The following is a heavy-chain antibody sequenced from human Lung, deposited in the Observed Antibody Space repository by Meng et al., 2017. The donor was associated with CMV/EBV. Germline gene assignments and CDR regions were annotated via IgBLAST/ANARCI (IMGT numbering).Heavy chain of an antibody. D-gene: IGHD6-25*01. CDR1: GFTFSVYS. J-gene: IGHJ6*02. CDR3: ARESSGSFVLDV. V-gene: IGHV3-21*01. Sequence: SCAASGFTFSVYSINWVRQAPGKGLEWVSSISSSSSFIYYADSVKGRFTISRDNAENSLSLQMNGLRAEDTAVYYCARESSGSFVLDVCGQGNTVTGSS. CDR2: ISSSSSFI.